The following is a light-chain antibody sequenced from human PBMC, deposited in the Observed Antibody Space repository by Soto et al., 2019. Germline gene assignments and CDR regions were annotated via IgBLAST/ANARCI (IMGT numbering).Light chain of an antibody. Sequence: IRMTPAPATLSVFPGGRATPPWRASQSISDTLAWYQQKPGQAPRLLIHGASTRATGFPARFSGSGSGTDFTLTISSLQSEDFAVYYCQQYNNWPWTFGQGTKVDIK. CDR1: QSISDT. CDR2: GAS. J-gene: IGKJ1*01. V-gene: IGKV3-15*01. CDR3: QQYNNWPWT.